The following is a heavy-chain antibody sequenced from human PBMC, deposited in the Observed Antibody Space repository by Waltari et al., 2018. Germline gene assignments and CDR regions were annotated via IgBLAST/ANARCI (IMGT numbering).Heavy chain of an antibody. V-gene: IGHV1-69*10. CDR1: GGTFSSYS. Sequence: QVQLVQSGAEVKKPGSSVKVSCKASGGTFSSYSTSWVRQAPGQGLEWMGGIIPILGIANYAQKFQGRVTITADKSTSTAYMELSSLRSEDTAVYYCARARRWLQLGDAFDIWGQGTMVTVSS. CDR2: IIPILGIA. CDR3: ARARRWLQLGDAFDI. J-gene: IGHJ3*02. D-gene: IGHD5-12*01.